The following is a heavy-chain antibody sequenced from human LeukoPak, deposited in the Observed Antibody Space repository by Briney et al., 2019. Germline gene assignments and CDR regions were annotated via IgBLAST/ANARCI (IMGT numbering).Heavy chain of an antibody. Sequence: SETLSLTCAVYGGSFSGYYWSCIRQPPGKGLEWIGEINHSGSTNYNPSLKSRLTISVDTSKNQFSLKLTSVTAADTAVYYCASFRWGVGFEYWGQGTLVTVSS. J-gene: IGHJ4*02. V-gene: IGHV4-34*01. CDR1: GGSFSGYY. CDR2: INHSGST. D-gene: IGHD3-16*01. CDR3: ASFRWGVGFEY.